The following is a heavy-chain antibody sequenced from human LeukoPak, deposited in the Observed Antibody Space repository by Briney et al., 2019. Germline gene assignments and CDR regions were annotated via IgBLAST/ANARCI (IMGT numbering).Heavy chain of an antibody. CDR2: IKSKTEGGKA. CDR1: GFTFSNAW. J-gene: IGHJ4*02. CDR3: TTGTWIQLWLPDY. V-gene: IGHV3-15*01. Sequence: GGSLRLSCAASGFTFSNAWMSWVRQAPGEGLEWVGHIKSKTEGGKADYATAVKGRFTISRDDSKNTLYLQMDSLKTEDTAMYYCTTGTWIQLWLPDYWGRGTLVTVSS. D-gene: IGHD5-18*01.